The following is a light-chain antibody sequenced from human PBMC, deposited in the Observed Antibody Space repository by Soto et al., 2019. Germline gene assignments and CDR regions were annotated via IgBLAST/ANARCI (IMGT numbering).Light chain of an antibody. J-gene: IGLJ1*01. CDR3: SSYTSSSTLVV. CDR2: DVS. Sequence: QSALTQPASVSGSPGQSITISCTGTSSDVGGYNYVSWSQQYPGKAPKLMIYDVSNRPSGVSNRFSGSKSGNTASLTISGLQAEDEADYYCSSYTSSSTLVVFGTGTKVTVL. V-gene: IGLV2-14*01. CDR1: SSDVGGYNY.